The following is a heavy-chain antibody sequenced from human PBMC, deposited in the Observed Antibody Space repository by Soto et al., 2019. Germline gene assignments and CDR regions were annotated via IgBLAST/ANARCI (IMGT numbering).Heavy chain of an antibody. D-gene: IGHD5-12*01. CDR1: GGSISSSSYY. Sequence: QLQLQESGPGLVKPSETLSLTCTVSGGSISSSSYYWGWIRQPPGKGLEWIGSIYYSGSTYYNPSLKSRVTISVDTSKNQFSLKLSSVPAADTAVYYCARHVKKSVATLAIGSYWGQGTLVTVSS. CDR2: IYYSGST. J-gene: IGHJ4*02. V-gene: IGHV4-39*01. CDR3: ARHVKKSVATLAIGSY.